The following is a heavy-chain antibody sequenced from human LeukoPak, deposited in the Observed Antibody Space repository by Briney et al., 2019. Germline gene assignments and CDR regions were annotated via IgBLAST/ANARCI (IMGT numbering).Heavy chain of an antibody. V-gene: IGHV4-59*08. Sequence: SETLSLTCTFSGGSMSVYYWSWIRQAPGKGLEWIGYIYYSGSTNYNPSLKSRVTISVDTSKNQFSLKLSSVTAADTAVYYCARHPDFWSGYSYYFDYWGQGTLVTVSS. J-gene: IGHJ4*02. CDR1: GGSMSVYY. D-gene: IGHD3-3*01. CDR2: IYYSGST. CDR3: ARHPDFWSGYSYYFDY.